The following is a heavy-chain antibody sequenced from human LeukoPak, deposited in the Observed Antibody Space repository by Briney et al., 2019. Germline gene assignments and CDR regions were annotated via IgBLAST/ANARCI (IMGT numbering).Heavy chain of an antibody. Sequence: PGGSLRLSCAASGFTFSSYAMSWVRQAPGKGLEWVSAISGSGGSTYYADSVKGRFTISRDNSKNTLCLQMNSLRAEDTAVYYCAKDRGSPATIFGVVIMAPGPYFDYWGQGTLVTVSS. J-gene: IGHJ4*02. CDR2: ISGSGGST. V-gene: IGHV3-23*01. CDR3: AKDRGSPATIFGVVIMAPGPYFDY. CDR1: GFTFSSYA. D-gene: IGHD3-3*01.